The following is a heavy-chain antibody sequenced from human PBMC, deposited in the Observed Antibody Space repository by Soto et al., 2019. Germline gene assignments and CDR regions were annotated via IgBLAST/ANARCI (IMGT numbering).Heavy chain of an antibody. V-gene: IGHV4-30-4*01. Sequence: QVQLQESGPGLVEPSQTLSLTCTVSGDSISSGYFWSWIRQSPGKGLEWIGHTYNSVTTYNNPSLRRRGTITIHTSMNQSSPRLPSVTAADTAVYYCARGPSADKIDHRGQGNLYTASS. CDR3: ARGPSADKIDH. D-gene: IGHD3-3*01. CDR2: TYNSVTT. J-gene: IGHJ4*02. CDR1: GDSISSGYF.